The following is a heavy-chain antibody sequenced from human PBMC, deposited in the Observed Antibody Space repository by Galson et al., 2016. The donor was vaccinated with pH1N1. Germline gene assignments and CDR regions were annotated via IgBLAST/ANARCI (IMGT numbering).Heavy chain of an antibody. J-gene: IGHJ1*01. CDR1: GLIFSDYY. Sequence: SLRLSCAASGLIFSDYYMNWIRQAPGKGLEWVSYIDSTSSDTNYADSVKGRFTISRDNAKNSLYLQMNSLRVEDTAVYYCARALWSVHPGTSDHWGQGTLVTGSS. V-gene: IGHV3-11*05. CDR3: ARALWSVHPGTSDH. CDR2: IDSTSSDT. D-gene: IGHD1-1*01.